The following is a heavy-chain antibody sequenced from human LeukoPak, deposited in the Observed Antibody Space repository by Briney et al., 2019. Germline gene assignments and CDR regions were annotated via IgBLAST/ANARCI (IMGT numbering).Heavy chain of an antibody. Sequence: GGSLRLSCAASGFTFSSCAMSWVRQAPGKGLEWVSVIYSGGSTYYADSVKGRFTISRHNSKNTLYLQMNSLRAEDTAVYYCASVKEVGAIDYWGQGTLVTVSS. CDR3: ASVKEVGAIDY. CDR2: IYSGGST. J-gene: IGHJ4*02. D-gene: IGHD1-26*01. V-gene: IGHV3-53*04. CDR1: GFTFSSCA.